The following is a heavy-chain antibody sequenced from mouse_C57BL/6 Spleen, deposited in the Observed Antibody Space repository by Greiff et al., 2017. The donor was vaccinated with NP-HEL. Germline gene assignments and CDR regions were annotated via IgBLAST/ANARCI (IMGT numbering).Heavy chain of an antibody. CDR2: ISSGSSTI. CDR3: ATQTAQVFDY. Sequence: EVKLMESGGGLVKPGGSLKLSCAASGFTFSDYGMHWVRQAPEKGLEWVAYISSGSSTIYYADTVKGRFTISRDNAKNTLFLQMTSLRSEDTAMYYCATQTAQVFDYWGQGTTLTVSS. J-gene: IGHJ2*01. V-gene: IGHV5-17*01. CDR1: GFTFSDYG. D-gene: IGHD3-2*02.